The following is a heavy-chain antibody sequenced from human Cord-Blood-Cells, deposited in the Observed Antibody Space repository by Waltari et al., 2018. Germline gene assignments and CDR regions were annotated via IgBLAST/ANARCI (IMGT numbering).Heavy chain of an antibody. D-gene: IGHD3-22*01. V-gene: IGHV6-1*01. J-gene: IGHJ4*02. CDR2: KHYRSNGDN. CDR3: ARSLYYYDSSGYYYYVDY. CDR1: GDSVSSNSAA. Sequence: QVQLQQSGPGLVKPSQTLSLTCAISGDSVSSNSAAWTWIRQSPSRGLEWLGRKHYRSNGDNYYAVSGKSRITNNPGTSKNQFSLQLNSVTPEDTGVYYCARSLYYYDSSGYYYYVDYWGQGTLVTVSS.